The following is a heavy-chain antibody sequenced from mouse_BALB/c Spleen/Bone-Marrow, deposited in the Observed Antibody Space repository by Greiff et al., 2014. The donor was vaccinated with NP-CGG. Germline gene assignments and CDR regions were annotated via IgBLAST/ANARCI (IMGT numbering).Heavy chain of an antibody. CDR1: GYTFSSYW. V-gene: IGHV1-87*01. CDR2: IYPGDGDT. J-gene: IGHJ3*01. CDR3: ARGAYYRYDGFVY. D-gene: IGHD2-14*01. Sequence: VQRVESGAELARPGASVKLSCKASGYTFSSYWMQWVKQRPRQGLEWVGSIYPGDGDTRYTQKFKGKATLTADKSSSTAYMQLSSLASEDSAVYYCARGAYYRYDGFVYWGQGTLVTVSA.